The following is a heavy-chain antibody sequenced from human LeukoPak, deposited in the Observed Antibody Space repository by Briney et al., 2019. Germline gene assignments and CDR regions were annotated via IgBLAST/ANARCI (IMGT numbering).Heavy chain of an antibody. J-gene: IGHJ6*02. CDR1: GFTFSSYA. Sequence: AGGSLSLSCAASGFTFSSYAMSWVRQAPGKGLEWVSVISGSGGSTYYADSVKGRFTISRDNSKNTLYLQMNCLRAEDTAVYYCAKADQLLLYYYGMDVWGQGTTVTVSS. V-gene: IGHV3-23*01. D-gene: IGHD2-2*01. CDR2: ISGSGGST. CDR3: AKADQLLLYYYGMDV.